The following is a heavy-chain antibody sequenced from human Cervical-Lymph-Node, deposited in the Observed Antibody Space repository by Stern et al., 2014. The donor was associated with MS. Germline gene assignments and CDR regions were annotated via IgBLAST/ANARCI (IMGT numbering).Heavy chain of an antibody. CDR2: ISPYTSNT. V-gene: IGHV1-18*01. J-gene: IGHJ4*02. Sequence: QVQLAQSGPEVKKPGASAWVPCKASGYTFTMFGLSWVRQAPGQGLAWMGWISPYTSNTNFAEKFQGRVTLTTDTSTDTAYMELRNLKSDDTAVYYCARVDYYESSGFFMYWGQGTLVTVSS. CDR3: ARVDYYESSGFFMY. CDR1: GYTFTMFG. D-gene: IGHD3-22*01.